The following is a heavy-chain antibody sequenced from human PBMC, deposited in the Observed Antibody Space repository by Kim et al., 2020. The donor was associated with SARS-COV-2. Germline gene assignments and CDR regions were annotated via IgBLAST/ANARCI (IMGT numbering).Heavy chain of an antibody. Sequence: QGRVTITADESTSTAYLELSSLRSEDTAVYYCASYYYDTAEDAFDIWGQGTMVTVSS. J-gene: IGHJ3*02. CDR3: ASYYYDTAEDAFDI. V-gene: IGHV1-69*01. D-gene: IGHD3-22*01.